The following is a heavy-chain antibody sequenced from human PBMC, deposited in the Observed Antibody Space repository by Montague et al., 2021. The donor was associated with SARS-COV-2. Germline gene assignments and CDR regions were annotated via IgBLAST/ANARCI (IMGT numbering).Heavy chain of an antibody. V-gene: IGHV3-48*03. CDR2: ISSSGSTI. D-gene: IGHD3-3*01. CDR1: GFPFSSYE. CDR3: AREKRRITIFGVVIIEYFDL. J-gene: IGHJ2*01. Sequence: SRSLSLSASGFPFSSYEMNWVRQAPGKGLEWVSYISSSGSTIYYADSVKGRFTISRDNAKNSLYLQMNSLRAEDTAVYYCAREKRRITIFGVVIIEYFDLWGRGTLVTVSS.